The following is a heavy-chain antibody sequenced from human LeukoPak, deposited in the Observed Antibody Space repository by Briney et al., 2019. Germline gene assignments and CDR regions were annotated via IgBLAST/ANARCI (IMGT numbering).Heavy chain of an antibody. V-gene: IGHV3-74*01. Sequence: PGGSLRLSCAASGFTFSSSWMYWVRQAPGKGLVWVSRINSDESITTYADSVRGRFTISRDNAKNTQYLQMNGLRAEDTAVYYCARDTVIPYFQVGTTKDWGQGTLVTVSS. CDR2: INSDESIT. CDR3: ARDTVIPYFQVGTTKD. J-gene: IGHJ4*02. CDR1: GFTFSSSW. D-gene: IGHD1-26*01.